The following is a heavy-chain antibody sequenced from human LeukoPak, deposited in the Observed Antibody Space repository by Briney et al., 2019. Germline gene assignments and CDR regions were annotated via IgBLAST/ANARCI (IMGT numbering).Heavy chain of an antibody. V-gene: IGHV7-4-1*02. Sequence: ASVKVSCKASGYTFTSYSMNWVRQAPGQGLEYMGWINTNTGNPTYAQGFTGQFVFSLDTSVSTAYLQISSLQAEDTAVYYCARDFPARDYYFDLWGRGTLVTVSS. CDR2: INTNTGNP. CDR3: ARDFPARDYYFDL. CDR1: GYTFTSYS. D-gene: IGHD4-11*01. J-gene: IGHJ2*01.